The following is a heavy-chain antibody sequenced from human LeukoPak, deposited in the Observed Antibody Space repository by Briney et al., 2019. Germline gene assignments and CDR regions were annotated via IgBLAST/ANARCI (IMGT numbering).Heavy chain of an antibody. CDR3: ARGDIVAVPAALDAFDI. CDR2: IYHSGST. D-gene: IGHD2-2*01. Sequence: SETLSLTCTVSGYSISSGYYWGWIRPPPGKGLEWIGSIYHSGSTYYNPSLKSRVTISVDTSKNQFSLKLSSVTAADTAVYYCARGDIVAVPAALDAFDIWGQGTMVTVSS. J-gene: IGHJ3*02. CDR1: GYSISSGYY. V-gene: IGHV4-38-2*02.